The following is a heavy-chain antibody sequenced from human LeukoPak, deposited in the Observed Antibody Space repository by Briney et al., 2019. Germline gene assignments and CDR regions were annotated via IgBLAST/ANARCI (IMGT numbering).Heavy chain of an antibody. V-gene: IGHV4-34*01. D-gene: IGHD5/OR15-5a*01. CDR3: ARLRFYAIDY. J-gene: IGHJ4*02. Sequence: SETLSLTCAVYGGSFSGYYWSWIRQPPGKGLEWIGEINHSGSTNYNPSLKSRVTISVDTSKNQFSLKLSSVTAADTAVYYCARLRFYAIDYWGQGTLDTVSS. CDR2: INHSGST. CDR1: GGSFSGYY.